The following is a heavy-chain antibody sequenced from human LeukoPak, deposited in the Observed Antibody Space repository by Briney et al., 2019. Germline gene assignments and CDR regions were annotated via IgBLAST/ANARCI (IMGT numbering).Heavy chain of an antibody. V-gene: IGHV3-30-3*01. CDR3: ARARIPDLGYDSSGYYLGTVDY. Sequence: GGSLRLSCAASGFTFSSYAMHWVRQAPGKGLEWVAVISYDGSNKYYADSVKGRFTISRDNSKNTLYLQMNSLRAEDTAVYYCARARIPDLGYDSSGYYLGTVDYWGQGTLVTVSS. CDR2: ISYDGSNK. D-gene: IGHD3-22*01. CDR1: GFTFSSYA. J-gene: IGHJ4*02.